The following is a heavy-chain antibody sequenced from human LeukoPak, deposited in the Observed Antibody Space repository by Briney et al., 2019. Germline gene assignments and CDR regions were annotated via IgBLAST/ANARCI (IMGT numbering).Heavy chain of an antibody. D-gene: IGHD2-15*01. CDR1: GCTFSSYS. Sequence: GGALRLSCAASGCTFSSYSMNWVRQAPGKGVEWGSSISSSSSYIYYSHSMNSPFTISRDNANTSLYLQMNSLRAEDTAVYYCAREAIDIVVVVAAHDAFDIWGQGTMVTVSS. V-gene: IGHV3-21*01. CDR3: AREAIDIVVVVAAHDAFDI. J-gene: IGHJ3*02. CDR2: ISSSSSYI.